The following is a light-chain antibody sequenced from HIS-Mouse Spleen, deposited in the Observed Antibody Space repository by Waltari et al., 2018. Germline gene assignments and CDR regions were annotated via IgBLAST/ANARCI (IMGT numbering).Light chain of an antibody. J-gene: IGLJ1*01. CDR3: AAWDDSLNGYV. V-gene: IGLV1-44*01. Sequence: QSVLTQPPSASGTPGQRVTLPCSGSSSHIGSNTVNRYQQLPGTAPKLLIYSNNQRPSGVPDRFSGSKSGTSASLAISGLQSEDEADYYCAAWDDSLNGYVFGTGTKVTVL. CDR1: SSHIGSNT. CDR2: SNN.